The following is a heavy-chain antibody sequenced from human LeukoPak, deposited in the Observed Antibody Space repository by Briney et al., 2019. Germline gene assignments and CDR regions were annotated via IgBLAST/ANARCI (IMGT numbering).Heavy chain of an antibody. CDR2: INPSGSST. Sequence: ASVKVSCKASGYSFTSLYMHWVRQAPGQGREWLGLINPSGSSTLYAQKFQGRVTMTRDMSTTTDYMELSSLRSEDTAVYYCARDNSVGDVAWWFDPWGQGTLVTVSS. CDR3: ARDNSVGDVAWWFDP. CDR1: GYSFTSLY. V-gene: IGHV1-46*01. J-gene: IGHJ5*02. D-gene: IGHD1-26*01.